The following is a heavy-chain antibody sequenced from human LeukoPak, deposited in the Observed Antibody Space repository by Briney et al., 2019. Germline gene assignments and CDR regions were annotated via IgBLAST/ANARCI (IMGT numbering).Heavy chain of an antibody. D-gene: IGHD6-13*01. Sequence: SETLSLTCAVSGGSISSGNWWSWVRQSPGKGLVWIGEIYHSGSTNYNPSLKSRVTISVDKPKNQFSLNLSSVTAADTAVYYCASRVGSSWYVYYFDYWGQGTLVTVSS. J-gene: IGHJ4*02. CDR3: ASRVGSSWYVYYFDY. CDR2: IYHSGST. CDR1: GGSISSGNW. V-gene: IGHV4-4*02.